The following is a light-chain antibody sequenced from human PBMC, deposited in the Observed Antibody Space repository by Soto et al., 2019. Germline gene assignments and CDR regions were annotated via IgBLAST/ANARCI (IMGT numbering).Light chain of an antibody. CDR2: KAS. CDR3: QQYNSYSYT. Sequence: DIQMTQSPSTLSASAGDRVTITCRASQTINSWLAWYQHKSGKAPKLLIYKASSLESGVPSRFSGSGSGTEFTLTISSLQPDDFATYYCQQYNSYSYTFGQGTKLEIK. V-gene: IGKV1-5*03. CDR1: QTINSW. J-gene: IGKJ2*01.